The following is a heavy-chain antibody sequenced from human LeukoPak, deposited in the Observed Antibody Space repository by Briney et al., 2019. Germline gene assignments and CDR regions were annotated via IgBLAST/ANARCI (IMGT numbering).Heavy chain of an antibody. J-gene: IGHJ4*02. V-gene: IGHV3-7*01. D-gene: IGHD3-10*01. CDR2: IKQDGSEK. CDR1: GFTFSSYW. CDR3: ARVFSIDSWFGEVGSYYFDY. Sequence: GGSLRLSCAASGFTFSSYWMSWVRQAPGKGLEWVANIKQDGSEKHYVDSVKGRFTISRDNAKNSLYLQMNSLRAEDTAVYYCARVFSIDSWFGEVGSYYFDYWGQGTLVTVSS.